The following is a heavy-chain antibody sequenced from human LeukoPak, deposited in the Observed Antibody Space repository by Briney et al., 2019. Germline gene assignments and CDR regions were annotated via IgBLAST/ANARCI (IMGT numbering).Heavy chain of an antibody. CDR1: GFTFSSYG. V-gene: IGHV3-30*03. CDR3: VTGRGSSQLYYYYYGMDV. Sequence: GRSLRLSCAASGFTFSSYGMHWVRQAPGKGLDWVAVISYDGSNKYYADSVKGRFTISRDNSKNTLYLQMNSLRAEDTAVYYCVTGRGSSQLYYYYYGMDVWGQGTTVTVSS. CDR2: ISYDGSNK. D-gene: IGHD6-6*01. J-gene: IGHJ6*02.